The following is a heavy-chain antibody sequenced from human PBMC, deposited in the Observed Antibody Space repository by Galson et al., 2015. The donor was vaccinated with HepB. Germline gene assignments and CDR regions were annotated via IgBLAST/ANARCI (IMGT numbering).Heavy chain of an antibody. CDR1: GYTFTGYY. D-gene: IGHD2-2*01. CDR3: ARDGIVVVPTANYYYYYMDV. Sequence: SVKVSCKASGYTFTGYYMHWVRQAPGQGLEWMGWINPNSGGTNYAQKFQGRVTMTRDTSISTAYMELSRLRSDDTAVYYCARDGIVVVPTANYYYYYMDVWGKGTTVTVSS. CDR2: INPNSGGT. V-gene: IGHV1-2*02. J-gene: IGHJ6*03.